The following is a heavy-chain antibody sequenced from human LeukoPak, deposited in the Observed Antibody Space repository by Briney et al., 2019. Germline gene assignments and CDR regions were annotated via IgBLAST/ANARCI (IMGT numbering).Heavy chain of an antibody. V-gene: IGHV3-30*02. CDR1: GFTYGSYG. Sequence: PGGSLRLSCAASGFTYGSYGMHWVRQAPGKGLEWVAFIRYGGSNYDYADSGKGRFTISRDNSKNTLYLQMNSLRADDTAVYYCVKGNTDFKNWGQGTLVTVSS. D-gene: IGHD3-3*01. J-gene: IGHJ4*02. CDR2: IRYGGSNY. CDR3: VKGNTDFKN.